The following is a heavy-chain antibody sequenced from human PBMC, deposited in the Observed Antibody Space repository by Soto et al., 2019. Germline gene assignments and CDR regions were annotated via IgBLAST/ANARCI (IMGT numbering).Heavy chain of an antibody. J-gene: IGHJ3*02. CDR3: ANLGFTDAFDI. CDR2: ISYDGSNK. CDR1: GFTFSSYG. Sequence: GGSLRLSXAASGFTFSSYGMHWVRQAPGKGLEWVAVISYDGSNKYYADSVKGRFTISRDNSKNTLYLQMNSLRAEDTAVYYCANLGFTDAFDIWGQGTMVTVSS. V-gene: IGHV3-30*18. D-gene: IGHD7-27*01.